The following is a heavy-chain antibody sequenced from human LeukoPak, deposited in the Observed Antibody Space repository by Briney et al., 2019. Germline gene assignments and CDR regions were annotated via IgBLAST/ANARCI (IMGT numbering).Heavy chain of an antibody. CDR3: AKDRSGWTDYFDY. D-gene: IGHD6-19*01. CDR2: ISGSGGST. CDR1: GFTFGSYA. V-gene: IGHV3-23*01. J-gene: IGHJ4*02. Sequence: GGSLRLSCAASGFTFGSYAMSWVRQAPGKGLEWASAISGSGGSTYYADSVKGRFTISRDNSKNTLYLQMNSLRAEDTAVYYCAKDRSGWTDYFDYWGQGTLVTVSS.